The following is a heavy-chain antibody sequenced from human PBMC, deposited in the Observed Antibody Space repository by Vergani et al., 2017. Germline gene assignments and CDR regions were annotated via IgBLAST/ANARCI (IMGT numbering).Heavy chain of an antibody. V-gene: IGHV3-21*01. CDR3: ARDSGYCSGASCYYYGMDG. CDR1: GFTFSGYT. D-gene: IGHD2-15*01. CDR2: ITSSSSYT. J-gene: IGHJ6*02. Sequence: EVQLVESGGGLVKPEGSLRLSCAASGFTFSGYTMTWVRQAPGKGLEWVSSITSSSSYTYYADSVKGRFTISRDNAKNSLYLQVNILRADYTAVYYCARDSGYCSGASCYYYGMDGWGQASTVTVSS.